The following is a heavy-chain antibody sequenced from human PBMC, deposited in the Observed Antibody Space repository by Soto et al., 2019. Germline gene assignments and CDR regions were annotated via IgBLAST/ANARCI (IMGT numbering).Heavy chain of an antibody. CDR3: ARANLYGRGFQHY. Sequence: EVQLLESGGGLVQPGGSLRLSCAASGFTFSTYAMSWVRQAPGKGLEWVSTITNSGAGTYYADSVKGRLTISRDNSKNTLYKHMNSQRAEDTAGYYSARANLYGRGFQHYWGQGTLDTISS. D-gene: IGHD2-15*01. CDR1: GFTFSTYA. J-gene: IGHJ4*02. CDR2: ITNSGAGT. V-gene: IGHV3-23*01.